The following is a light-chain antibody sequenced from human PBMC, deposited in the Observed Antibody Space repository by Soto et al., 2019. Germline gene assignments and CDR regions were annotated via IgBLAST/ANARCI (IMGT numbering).Light chain of an antibody. CDR1: TLPKQY. V-gene: IGLV3-25*02. CDR3: QSSDRGDTYWV. Sequence: SYELTQPPSVSVSPGQTARIACSGDTLPKQYAYWYQQKPGQAPVLLIYKDKERPSWIPERFSGSSSGTTVTLTIGGVQAEDEADYYCQSSDRGDTYWVFGGGTKVTVL. CDR2: KDK. J-gene: IGLJ3*02.